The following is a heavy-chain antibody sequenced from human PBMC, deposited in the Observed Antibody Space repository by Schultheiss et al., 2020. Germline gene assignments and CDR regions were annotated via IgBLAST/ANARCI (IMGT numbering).Heavy chain of an antibody. CDR2: ISGSGGST. CDR3: ASFLRYYYDTSGYYDKYHFDY. J-gene: IGHJ4*02. CDR1: GFTVSSNY. Sequence: GESLKISCAASGFTVSSNYMSWVRQAPGKGLEWVSVISGSGGSTYYADSVKGRFTISRDNSKNTLYLQMNSLRAEDTAVYFCASFLRYYYDTSGYYDKYHFDYWGQGTLVTVSS. D-gene: IGHD3-22*01. V-gene: IGHV3-53*05.